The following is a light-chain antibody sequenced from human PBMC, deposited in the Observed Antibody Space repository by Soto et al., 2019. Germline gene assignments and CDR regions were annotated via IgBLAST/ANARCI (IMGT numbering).Light chain of an antibody. CDR2: EVV. V-gene: IGLV2-8*01. J-gene: IGLJ1*01. CDR1: KNDIGVYDF. Sequence: VLTQPPSASGSPGQSVTISCTGTKNDIGVYDFVSWYQHHPGKAPRLIIYEVVQRPSGVPDRFSGSKSGNTASLTVSGLQAADEADYFCKSYAGSNTYVFGSGTKV. CDR3: KSYAGSNTYV.